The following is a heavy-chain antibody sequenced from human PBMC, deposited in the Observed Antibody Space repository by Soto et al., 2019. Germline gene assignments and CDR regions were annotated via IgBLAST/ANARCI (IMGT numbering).Heavy chain of an antibody. CDR1: GYTFTSYG. D-gene: IGHD3-9*01. CDR2: ISADNGNT. CDR3: ARDGNYDILTGYYSDWFDP. J-gene: IGHJ5*02. V-gene: IGHV1-18*01. Sequence: QVQLVQSGAEVKKPGASVKVSCKASGYTFTSYGISWVRQAPGQGLEWMGWISADNGNTNYAQKLQGRVTMTTDTSTSTAYMELRSLRSDDTAVYYCARDGNYDILTGYYSDWFDPWGQGTLVTVSS.